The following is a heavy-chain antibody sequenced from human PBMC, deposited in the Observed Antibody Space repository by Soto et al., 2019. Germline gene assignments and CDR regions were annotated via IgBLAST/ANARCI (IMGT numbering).Heavy chain of an antibody. CDR3: AKGIVVVPALTVGYYYGMDV. J-gene: IGHJ6*02. CDR1: GFTFSSYA. CDR2: ISGSGGST. Sequence: GGSLRLSCAASGFTFSSYAMSWVRQAPGKGLEWVSAISGSGGSTYYADSVKGRFTISRDNSKNTLYLQMNSLRAEDTAVYYCAKGIVVVPALTVGYYYGMDVWGQGTTVTVSS. V-gene: IGHV3-23*01. D-gene: IGHD2-2*01.